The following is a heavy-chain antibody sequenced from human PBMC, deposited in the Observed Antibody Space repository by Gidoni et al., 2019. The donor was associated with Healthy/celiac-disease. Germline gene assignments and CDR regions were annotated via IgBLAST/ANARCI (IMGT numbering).Heavy chain of an antibody. J-gene: IGHJ3*02. V-gene: IGHV4-30-4*01. CDR2: IYYSGST. Sequence: QVQLQESGPGLVKPSQTLSLTCTVSGGSLSSGDYYWSWIRQPPGKGLEWIGYIYYSGSTYYNPSLKSRVTISVDTSKNQFSLKLSSVTAADTAVYYCARDLEYSYYDSSGQLRFDTAFDIWGQGTMVTVFS. D-gene: IGHD3-22*01. CDR1: GGSLSSGDYY. CDR3: ARDLEYSYYDSSGQLRFDTAFDI.